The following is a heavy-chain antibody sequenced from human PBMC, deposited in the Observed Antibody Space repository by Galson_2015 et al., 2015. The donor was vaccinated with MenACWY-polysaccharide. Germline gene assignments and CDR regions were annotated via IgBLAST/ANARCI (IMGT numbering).Heavy chain of an antibody. D-gene: IGHD3-3*01. CDR3: AGIPSTMSSFGWFDP. CDR2: IFNNGGP. J-gene: IGHJ5*02. Sequence: TLSLTCSVSGDSITSGGHHWTWLRQHPETGLNWIEYIFNNGGPKSNPSLRSRVTISSDPSRSQFSLQLTSVTAADSAIYYCAGIPSTMSSFGWFDPWGQGILVTVSS. V-gene: IGHV4-31*03. CDR1: GDSITSGGHH.